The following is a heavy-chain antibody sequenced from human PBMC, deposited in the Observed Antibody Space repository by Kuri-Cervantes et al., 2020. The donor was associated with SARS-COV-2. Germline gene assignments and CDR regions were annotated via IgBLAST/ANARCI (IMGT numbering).Heavy chain of an antibody. CDR3: ARGGDYSNWFDP. D-gene: IGHD4-11*01. CDR2: INHSGST. J-gene: IGHJ5*02. Sequence: SETLSLTWYVCVGTFSHTTGSWIRQPPGKGLEWIGEINHSGSTNYNPSLKSRVTISVDTSKNQFSLKLSSVTAADMAVYYCARGGDYSNWFDPWGQGTLVTVSS. V-gene: IGHV4-34*01. CDR1: VGTFSHTT.